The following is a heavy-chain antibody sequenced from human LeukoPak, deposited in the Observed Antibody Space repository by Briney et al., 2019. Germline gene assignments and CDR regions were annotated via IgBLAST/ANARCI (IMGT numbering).Heavy chain of an antibody. V-gene: IGHV4-31*03. CDR1: GDSISSNGYY. J-gene: IGHJ4*02. CDR2: IYHRGDT. CDR3: ARGRRELKYGPDY. D-gene: IGHD3-10*01. Sequence: SETLCLTCTVSGDSISSNGYYWSWIRQHPERDLEWIGYIYHRGDTYYNPSLRSRISVSIDTSKNQFSLKLSTVTAADTAVYYCARGRRELKYGPDYRGQGTLVTVSS.